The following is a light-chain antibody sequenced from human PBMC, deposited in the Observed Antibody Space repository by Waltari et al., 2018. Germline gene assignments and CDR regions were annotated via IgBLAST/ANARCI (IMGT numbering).Light chain of an antibody. Sequence: QSALTQPPSASGSPGQSVTISCTGTSSDVGRFDYVSWYQQHPGQTPKLLIYNGRQRPSGGPDRFSGSKSGNTASRIVSGLQADDEADYYGSSYAGSNIVFGGGTKLTVL. CDR3: SSYAGSNIV. CDR2: NGR. CDR1: SSDVGRFDY. J-gene: IGLJ2*01. V-gene: IGLV2-8*01.